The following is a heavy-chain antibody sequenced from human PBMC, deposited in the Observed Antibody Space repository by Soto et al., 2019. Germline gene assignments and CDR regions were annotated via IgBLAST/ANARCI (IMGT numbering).Heavy chain of an antibody. V-gene: IGHV6-1*01. J-gene: IGHJ3*02. CDR2: TYYRSKWYN. D-gene: IGHD6-19*01. CDR3: ASVSSGWYLGAFDI. Sequence: PSQTLSLTCVISGDSVSSNSAAWNWIRQSPSRGLEWLGRTYYRSKWYNDYAVSVKSRITINPDTSKNQFSLQLNSVTPEDTAVYYCASVSSGWYLGAFDIWGQGTMVTVSS. CDR1: GDSVSSNSAA.